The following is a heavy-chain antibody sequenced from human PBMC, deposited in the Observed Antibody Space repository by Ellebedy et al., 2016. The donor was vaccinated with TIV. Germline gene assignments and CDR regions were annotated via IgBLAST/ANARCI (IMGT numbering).Heavy chain of an antibody. J-gene: IGHJ4*02. CDR2: ITPILAIA. CDR3: ARETSGFDY. CDR1: GCTFSSYS. V-gene: IGHV1-69*04. Sequence: AASVTVSCKASGCTFSSYSVSWVRQAPGQGLEWMGRITPILAIANYAQKFQGRVTIIADKSTSTAYMELSSLRSEDTAVYYCARETSGFDYWGQGTLVTVSS. D-gene: IGHD1-26*01.